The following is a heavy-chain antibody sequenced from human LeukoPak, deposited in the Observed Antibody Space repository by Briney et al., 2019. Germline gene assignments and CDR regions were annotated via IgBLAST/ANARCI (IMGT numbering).Heavy chain of an antibody. CDR3: AREGIVEWELLFDY. CDR2: ISSSSSYI. Sequence: PGGSLRLSCAASGFTFSSYSMNWVRQAPGKGLEWVSSISSSSSYIYYADSVKGRFTISRDNAKNSLYLQMNSLRAEDTAVYYCAREGIVEWELLFDYWGQGTLVTVSS. J-gene: IGHJ4*02. CDR1: GFTFSSYS. D-gene: IGHD1-26*01. V-gene: IGHV3-21*01.